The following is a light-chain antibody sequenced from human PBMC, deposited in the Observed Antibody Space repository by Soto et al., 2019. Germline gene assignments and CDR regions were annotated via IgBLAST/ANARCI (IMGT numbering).Light chain of an antibody. V-gene: IGKV3-15*01. Sequence: EIVLTQSPATLSVSPGGGATLSCRASQSVSSHLAWYQQKPGQGPRLLIYDASTRATGIPARFSGSGSGTEFTLTISSLRSEDFGVYYCQHYDVWPLTFGQGTKVDIK. CDR2: DAS. CDR1: QSVSSH. CDR3: QHYDVWPLT. J-gene: IGKJ1*01.